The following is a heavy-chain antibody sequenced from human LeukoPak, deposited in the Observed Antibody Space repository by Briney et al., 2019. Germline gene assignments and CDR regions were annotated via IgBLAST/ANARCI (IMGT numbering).Heavy chain of an antibody. J-gene: IGHJ4*02. D-gene: IGHD1-26*01. CDR2: ISGSSTYT. V-gene: IGHV3-21*05. CDR3: ARVGSRGYYFDY. CDR1: EFTFSSYA. Sequence: GGSLRLSCAASEFTFSSYAMHWIRQAPGKGLEWVSHISGSSTYTNYADSVKGRFTISRDNANNSLYLQMNSLTAEDTAVFYCARVGSRGYYFDYWGQGTLVSVSS.